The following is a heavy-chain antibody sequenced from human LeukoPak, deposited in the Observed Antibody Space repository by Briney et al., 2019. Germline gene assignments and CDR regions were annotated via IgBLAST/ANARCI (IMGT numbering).Heavy chain of an antibody. CDR2: INHSGST. J-gene: IGHJ6*02. D-gene: IGHD5-12*01. V-gene: IGHV4-34*01. CDR3: ASYSGYDYYYYYGMDV. CDR1: GGSISSGYY. Sequence: SQTLSLTCTVSGGSISSGYYWSWIRQPPGKGLEWIGEINHSGSTNYNPSLKSRVTISVDTSKNQFSLKLSSVTAADTAVYYCASYSGYDYYYYYGMDVWGQGTTVTVSS.